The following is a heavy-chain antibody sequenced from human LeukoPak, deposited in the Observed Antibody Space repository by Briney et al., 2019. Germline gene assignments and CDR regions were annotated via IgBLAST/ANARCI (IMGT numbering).Heavy chain of an antibody. CDR3: ARVVGDYEYYYYYYGMDV. D-gene: IGHD4-17*01. J-gene: IGHJ6*02. V-gene: IGHV3-30*04. CDR1: GFTFSSYA. Sequence: PGGSLRLSCAASGFTFSSYAMHGVRQAPGKGLDGVAVISYDGSNKYYADSVKGRFTISRDNSKNTLYLQMNSLRAEDTAVYYCARVVGDYEYYYYYYGMDVWGQGTTVTVSS. CDR2: ISYDGSNK.